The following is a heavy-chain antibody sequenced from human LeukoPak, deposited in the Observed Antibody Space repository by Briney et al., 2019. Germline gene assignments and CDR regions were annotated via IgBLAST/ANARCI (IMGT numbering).Heavy chain of an antibody. CDR3: ATTPNVDTNYFDY. J-gene: IGHJ4*02. CDR1: GYTLTELS. Sequence: GASVKVSCKVSGYTLTELSMHWVRQAPGKGLEWMGGFDPEDGEAIYAQKFQGRVTMTEDTSTDTAYMELSSLRSEDTAVYYCATTPNVDTNYFDYWGQGTLVTVSS. CDR2: FDPEDGEA. V-gene: IGHV1-24*01. D-gene: IGHD5-18*01.